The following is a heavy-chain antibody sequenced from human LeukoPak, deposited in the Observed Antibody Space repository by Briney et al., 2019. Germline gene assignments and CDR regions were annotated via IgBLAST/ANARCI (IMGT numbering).Heavy chain of an antibody. CDR1: GYSFTAYY. V-gene: IGHV1-2*02. J-gene: IGHJ4*02. CDR2: INPNSGGT. Sequence: ASVKVSCKASGYSFTAYYMHWVRQAPGQGLEWIGWINPNSGGTNYAQEFQGRVTMTRDTSITTAYMEMSRLRSDDTALYYCARSPHILTGENFDYWGQGTLVTVSS. D-gene: IGHD3-9*01. CDR3: ARSPHILTGENFDY.